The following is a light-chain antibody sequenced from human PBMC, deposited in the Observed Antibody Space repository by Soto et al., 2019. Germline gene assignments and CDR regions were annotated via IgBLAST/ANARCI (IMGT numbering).Light chain of an antibody. CDR3: QQSYSSPFT. CDR2: AAS. V-gene: IGKV1-39*01. J-gene: IGKJ3*01. Sequence: GDRVTITCRASQSISSYLNWYQQKPGKATNLLIYAASSLQSGVPSKFSGRGSGTDFTLTISSLQPEDFANYYCQQSYSSPFTFSPGTKVDIK. CDR1: QSISSY.